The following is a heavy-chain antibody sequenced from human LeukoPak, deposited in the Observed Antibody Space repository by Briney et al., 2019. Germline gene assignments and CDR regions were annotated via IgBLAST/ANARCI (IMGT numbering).Heavy chain of an antibody. J-gene: IGHJ4*02. CDR2: IYHSAST. CDR1: GGSISTYY. D-gene: IGHD2-2*01. CDR3: ARVPGASDY. Sequence: SETLSLTCTLSGGSISTYYWSWIRQPPGKGLEWIGYIYHSASTNYNPSLKSRVTISVDTSKNQFSLKLSSVTAADTAVYYCARVPGASDYWGQRTLVTVSS. V-gene: IGHV4-59*12.